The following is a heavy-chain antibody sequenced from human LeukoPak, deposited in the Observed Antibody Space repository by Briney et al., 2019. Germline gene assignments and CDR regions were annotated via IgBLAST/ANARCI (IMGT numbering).Heavy chain of an antibody. CDR1: GESFSGYY. J-gene: IGHJ6*03. D-gene: IGHD6-6*01. CDR3: ARAKNYSSSSHRNGTNRYYYYMDV. CDR2: INHSGST. V-gene: IGHV4-34*01. Sequence: PSETLSLTCAVYGESFSGYYWSWIRQPPGKGLEWIGEINHSGSTNSNPSLRSRVTISVDTSKNQFSLQLNSVTPEDTAVYYCARAKNYSSSSHRNGTNRYYYYMDVWGKGTTVTVSS.